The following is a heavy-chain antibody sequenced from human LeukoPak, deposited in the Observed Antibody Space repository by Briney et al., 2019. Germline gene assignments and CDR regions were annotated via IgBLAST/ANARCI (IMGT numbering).Heavy chain of an antibody. D-gene: IGHD1-7*01. Sequence: SETLSLTCTVSGGSISSYYWSWIRQPPGKGLEWIGYIYYSGRTNYNPSLKSRVTISVDTSKNQFSLTLSSVTAADTAVYYCARVIWNYRQNGGTYYYYYYMDVWGKGTTVTVSS. J-gene: IGHJ6*03. CDR3: ARVIWNYRQNGGTYYYYYYMDV. CDR2: IYYSGRT. V-gene: IGHV4-59*01. CDR1: GGSISSYY.